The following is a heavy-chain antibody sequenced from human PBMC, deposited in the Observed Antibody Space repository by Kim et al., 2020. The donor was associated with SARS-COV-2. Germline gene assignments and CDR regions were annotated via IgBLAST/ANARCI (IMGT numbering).Heavy chain of an antibody. CDR3: ARGAGRSSGWYLLPGMDI. V-gene: IGHV4-61*02. J-gene: IGHJ6*02. CDR2: IYTSGST. Sequence: SETLSLTCTVSGGSISSGSYYWSWIRQPAGKGLEWIGRIYTSGSTNYNPSPKSRVTISVDTSKNQFSLKLSSVTAADTAVYYCARGAGRSSGWYLLPGMDIWGQGTTVTVSS. D-gene: IGHD6-19*01. CDR1: GGSISSGSYY.